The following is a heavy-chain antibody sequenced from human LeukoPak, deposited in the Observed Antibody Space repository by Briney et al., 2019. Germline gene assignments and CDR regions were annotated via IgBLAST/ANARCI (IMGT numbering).Heavy chain of an antibody. D-gene: IGHD3-10*01. Sequence: PSESLSLTCTVSGDSISRYYWSWIRQPPGKGLEWIGYIHYSGSTNNNPSLKSRLTISIDTSKNQFSLKLSSVTAADTAVYYCARNYASGNYFDFYYYNMDVWGQGTMASVSS. CDR1: GDSISRYY. J-gene: IGHJ6*02. V-gene: IGHV4-59*01. CDR3: ARNYASGNYFDFYYYNMDV. CDR2: IHYSGST.